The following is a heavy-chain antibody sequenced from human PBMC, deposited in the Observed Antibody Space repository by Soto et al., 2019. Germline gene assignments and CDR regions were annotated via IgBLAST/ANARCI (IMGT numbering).Heavy chain of an antibody. Sequence: PSETLSLTCTVSGGSISSSSYYWGWIRQPPGKGLEWIGSIYYSGSTYYNPSLKSRVTISVDTSKNQFSLKLSSVTAADTAVYYCASSNSSSWHGVDYYYGMDVWGQGTTVTVSS. D-gene: IGHD6-13*01. CDR1: GGSISSSSYY. J-gene: IGHJ6*02. V-gene: IGHV4-39*01. CDR2: IYYSGST. CDR3: ASSNSSSWHGVDYYYGMDV.